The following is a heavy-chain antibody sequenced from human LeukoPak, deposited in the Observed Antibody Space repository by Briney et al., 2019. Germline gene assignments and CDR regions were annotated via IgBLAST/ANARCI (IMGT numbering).Heavy chain of an antibody. CDR3: AKASGTSCYDGSDY. CDR1: GFTFDDYA. CDR2: ISWNSGSI. J-gene: IGHJ4*02. V-gene: IGHV3-9*03. Sequence: QPGGSLRLSCAASGFTFDDYAMHWVRQAPGKGLEWVSGISWNSGSIGYADSVKGRFTISRDNAKNSLYLQMNSLRAEDMALYYCAKASGTSCYDGSDYWGQGTLVTVSS. D-gene: IGHD2-2*01.